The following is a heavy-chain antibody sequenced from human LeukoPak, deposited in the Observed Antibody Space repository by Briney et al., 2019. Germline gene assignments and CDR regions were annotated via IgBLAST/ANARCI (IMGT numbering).Heavy chain of an antibody. CDR3: ARRRDGYNYAFDI. Sequence: GESLKIFCKGSGYSFTSYWIGWVRQMPGKGLEWMGIIYPRDSDTRYSPSFQGQVTISADKSITTAYLQWSSLKASDTAMYYCARRRDGYNYAFDIWGQGTMVTVSS. J-gene: IGHJ3*02. CDR1: GYSFTSYW. D-gene: IGHD5-24*01. V-gene: IGHV5-51*01. CDR2: IYPRDSDT.